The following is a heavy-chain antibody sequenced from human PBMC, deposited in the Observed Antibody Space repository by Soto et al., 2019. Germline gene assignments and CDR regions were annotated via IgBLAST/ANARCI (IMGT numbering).Heavy chain of an antibody. CDR1: GGSFSGYY. CDR2: INHSGST. Sequence: KLSETLSLTCAVYGGSFSGYYWSWIRQPPGKGLEWIGEINHSGSTNYNPSLKSRVTISVDTSKNQFSLKLSSVTAADTAVYYCARGHGYCTNGVCRIFDYWGQGTLVTVSS. J-gene: IGHJ4*02. CDR3: ARGHGYCTNGVCRIFDY. D-gene: IGHD2-8*01. V-gene: IGHV4-34*01.